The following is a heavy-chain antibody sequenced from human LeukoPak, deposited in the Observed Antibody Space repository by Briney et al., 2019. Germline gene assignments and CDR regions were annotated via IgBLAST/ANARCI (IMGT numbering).Heavy chain of an antibody. CDR3: ARGRYSYGH. CDR2: INHSGST. D-gene: IGHD5-18*01. Sequence: SETLSLTCAVYGGSSSGYYWSWIRQPPGKGLEWIGEINHSGSTNYNPSLKSRVTISVDTSKNQFSLKLSSVTAADTAVYYCARGRYSYGHWGQGTLVTVSS. V-gene: IGHV4-34*01. CDR1: GGSSSGYY. J-gene: IGHJ4*02.